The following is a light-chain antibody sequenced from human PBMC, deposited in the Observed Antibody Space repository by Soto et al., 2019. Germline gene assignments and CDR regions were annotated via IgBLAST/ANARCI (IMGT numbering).Light chain of an antibody. Sequence: QSALTQPRSVSGSPGQSVTISCTETSSDVGGYNYVSWYQQHPGKAPKLMIYDVSKRPSGVPDRFSGSKSGNTASLTISGLQAEDEADYYCCSYAGSYTFVHVVFGGGTKLTVL. CDR2: DVS. CDR3: CSYAGSYTFVHVV. J-gene: IGLJ2*01. V-gene: IGLV2-11*01. CDR1: SSDVGGYNY.